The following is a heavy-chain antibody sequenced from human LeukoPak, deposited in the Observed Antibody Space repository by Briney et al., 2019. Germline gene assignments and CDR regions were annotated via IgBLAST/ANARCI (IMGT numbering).Heavy chain of an antibody. CDR1: GFTFSSYA. D-gene: IGHD6-13*01. Sequence: PGGSLRRSCAASGFTFSSYAMSWVRQAPGKGLEQVSAISGSGGSTYYADSVKGRFTISRDNSKNTLYLQMNSLRAEDTAVYYCAKDLTAAAGGDYWGQGTLVTVSS. J-gene: IGHJ4*02. CDR3: AKDLTAAAGGDY. CDR2: ISGSGGST. V-gene: IGHV3-23*01.